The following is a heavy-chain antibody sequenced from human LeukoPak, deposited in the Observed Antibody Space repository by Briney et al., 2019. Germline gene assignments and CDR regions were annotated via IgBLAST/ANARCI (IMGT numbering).Heavy chain of an antibody. V-gene: IGHV3-20*04. J-gene: IGHJ4*02. CDR2: INWNGGST. CDR1: GFTFSSYA. CDR3: ARAASTVVYYFDY. Sequence: GGSLRPSCAASGFTFSSYAMTWVRQAPGKGLEWVSGINWNGGSTGYVDSVKGRFTISRDNAKNSLYLQMNSLRAEDTALYYCARAASTVVYYFDYWGQGTLVTVSS. D-gene: IGHD4-11*01.